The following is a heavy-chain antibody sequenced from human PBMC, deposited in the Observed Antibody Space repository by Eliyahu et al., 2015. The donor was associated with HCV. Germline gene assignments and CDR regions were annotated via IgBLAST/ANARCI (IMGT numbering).Heavy chain of an antibody. Sequence: QVQLVQSGAEVKKPGASVKVFLQGIWIHLPQLLTPXGPTAPGQRREWMGIINPSDGTTTYAQKFQGRVTMTRDTSTSTLYMELSSLTSEDTAVYYCSGVAVTGVYYFDYWGQGTLVTVSS. CDR3: SGVAVTGVYYFDY. D-gene: IGHD6-19*01. V-gene: IGHV1-46*03. J-gene: IGHJ4*02. CDR2: INPSDGTT. CDR1: IHLPQLL.